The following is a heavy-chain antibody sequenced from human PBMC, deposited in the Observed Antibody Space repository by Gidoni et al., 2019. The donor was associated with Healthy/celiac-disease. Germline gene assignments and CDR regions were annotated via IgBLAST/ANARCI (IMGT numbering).Heavy chain of an antibody. D-gene: IGHD3-16*01. CDR1: GLTRSSDA. V-gene: IGHV3-23*01. CDR2: ISGSGGST. J-gene: IGHJ4*02. Sequence: EVQLLESGGGLVQPGGCLRRDGAASGLTRSSDAMSWVRQAPGNGLEWVSAISGSGGSTYYADSVKGRFTISRDNSKNTLYLQMNSLRAEDTAVYYCAKDRHPGMITFGGVDYWGQGTLVTVSS. CDR3: AKDRHPGMITFGGVDY.